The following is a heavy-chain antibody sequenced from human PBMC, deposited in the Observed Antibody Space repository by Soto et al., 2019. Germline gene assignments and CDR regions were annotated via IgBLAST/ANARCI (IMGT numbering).Heavy chain of an antibody. D-gene: IGHD4-4*01. J-gene: IGHJ4*02. CDR2: ISYDGSNK. Sequence: QVPLVESGGGVVQPGRSLRLSCAASGFTFSSYAMHWVRQAPGKGLEWVAVISYDGSNKYYADSVKGRFTISRDNSKNTLYLQMNSLRAEDTAVYYCARDQSHDYSNSLDYWGQGTLVTVSS. V-gene: IGHV3-30-3*01. CDR3: ARDQSHDYSNSLDY. CDR1: GFTFSSYA.